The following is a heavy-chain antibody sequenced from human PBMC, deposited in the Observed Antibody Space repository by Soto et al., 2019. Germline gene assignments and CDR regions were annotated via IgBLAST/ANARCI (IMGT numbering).Heavy chain of an antibody. Sequence: ASVKVSCKASGYTFTGYYMHWVRQAPGQGLEWMGWINPNSGGTNYAQKFQGRFTISRDNSKNTLYLQMNSLRAEDTAVYYCAILAVAGLTDAFDIWGQGTMVTVSS. J-gene: IGHJ3*02. V-gene: IGHV1-2*02. D-gene: IGHD6-19*01. CDR1: GYTFTGYY. CDR2: INPNSGGT. CDR3: AILAVAGLTDAFDI.